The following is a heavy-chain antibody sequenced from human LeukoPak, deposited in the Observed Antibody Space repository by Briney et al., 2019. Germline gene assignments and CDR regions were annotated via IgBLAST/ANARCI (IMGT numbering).Heavy chain of an antibody. Sequence: GSLRLSYAASGFTFSSYWMHWVRQAPGKGLVWVSRINSDGSSTSYADSVKGRFTISRDNAKNTLYLQMNSLRAEDTAVYYCARPGGEVHYYDSSGLDAFDIWGQGTMVTVSS. CDR1: GFTFSSYW. J-gene: IGHJ3*02. CDR3: ARPGGEVHYYDSSGLDAFDI. D-gene: IGHD3-22*01. V-gene: IGHV3-74*01. CDR2: INSDGSST.